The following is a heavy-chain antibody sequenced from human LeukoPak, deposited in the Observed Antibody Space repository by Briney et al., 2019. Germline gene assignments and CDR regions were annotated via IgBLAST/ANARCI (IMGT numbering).Heavy chain of an antibody. CDR3: ARVFGSGSLSY. J-gene: IGHJ4*02. D-gene: IGHD3-10*01. CDR2: IYTSGST. Sequence: SETLSLTCTVSGGSISSGSYHWSWIRQPAGKGLEWIGRIYTSGSTNYNPSLKSRVTMSVDASKNQFSLKLSSVTAADTAVYYCARVFGSGSLSYWGQGTLVTVSS. CDR1: GGSISSGSYH. V-gene: IGHV4-61*02.